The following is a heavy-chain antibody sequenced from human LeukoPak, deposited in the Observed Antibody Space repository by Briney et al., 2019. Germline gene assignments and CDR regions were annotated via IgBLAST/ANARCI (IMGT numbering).Heavy chain of an antibody. V-gene: IGHV3-7*01. Sequence: GGSLRLSCAASGFTLSSYWMSWVRQAPGKGLEWVANIKQDGSEKYYVDSVKGRFTISRDNAKNSLYVQMNSLRAEDTAVYYCARDRGSYFVPDAFDIWGQGTMVTVSS. D-gene: IGHD1-26*01. CDR3: ARDRGSYFVPDAFDI. CDR2: IKQDGSEK. CDR1: GFTLSSYW. J-gene: IGHJ3*02.